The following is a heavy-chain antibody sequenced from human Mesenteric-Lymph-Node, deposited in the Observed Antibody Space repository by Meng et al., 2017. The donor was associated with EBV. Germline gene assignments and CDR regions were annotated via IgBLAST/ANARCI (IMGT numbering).Heavy chain of an antibody. CDR2: INHSGST. CDR1: GGSFSGYY. CDR3: ARGPNYWYFDL. Sequence: QVQLQQLGPGLLKPSETLSLTCTVYGGSFSGYYWSWIRQPPGKGLEWIGEINHSGSTNYNPSLKSRVTISVDTSKNQFSLKLSSVTAADTAVYYCARGPNYWYFDLWGRGTLVTVSS. V-gene: IGHV4-34*01. J-gene: IGHJ2*01.